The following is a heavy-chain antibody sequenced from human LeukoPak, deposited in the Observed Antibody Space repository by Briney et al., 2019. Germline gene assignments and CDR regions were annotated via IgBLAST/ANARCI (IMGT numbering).Heavy chain of an antibody. J-gene: IGHJ5*02. Sequence: TLSLTCTVSGGSISSGSYYWTWIRQPAGKGLEWIGRIYATGRTNYNPSLKSRVTLSVDTSKNQFSLKLSSVTAADTAVYYCVREGYCSGGSCSTTNWFDPWGQGTLVTVSS. CDR2: IYATGRT. V-gene: IGHV4-61*02. CDR3: VREGYCSGGSCSTTNWFDP. CDR1: GGSISSGSYY. D-gene: IGHD2-15*01.